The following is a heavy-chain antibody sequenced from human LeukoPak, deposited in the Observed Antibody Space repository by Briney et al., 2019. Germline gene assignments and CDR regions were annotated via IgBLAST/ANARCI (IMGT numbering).Heavy chain of an antibody. D-gene: IGHD3-10*01. CDR2: ISGSGGST. CDR1: GFTFSSYA. J-gene: IGHJ4*02. CDR3: AKDLLRFGELLYGGYFDY. V-gene: IGHV3-23*01. Sequence: GGSLRRHCAASGFTFSSYAMSWVRQAPGKGLEWVSAISGSGGSTYYADSVKGRLTISRDNSKNTLYLQMNSLRAEDTAVYYCAKDLLRFGELLYGGYFDYWGQGTLVTVSS.